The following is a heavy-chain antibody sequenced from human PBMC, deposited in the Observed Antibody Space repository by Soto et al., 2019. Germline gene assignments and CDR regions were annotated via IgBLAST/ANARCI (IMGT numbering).Heavy chain of an antibody. Sequence: SETLSLTCTVSGGSISSGDYYWSWIRQPPGKGLEWIGYIYYSGSTYYNPSLKSRVTISVDTSKNQFSLKLSSVTAADTAVYYCARAPIYDSSGYYDYWGQGTLVTVSS. J-gene: IGHJ4*02. CDR1: GGSISSGDYY. CDR3: ARAPIYDSSGYYDY. D-gene: IGHD3-22*01. V-gene: IGHV4-30-4*01. CDR2: IYYSGST.